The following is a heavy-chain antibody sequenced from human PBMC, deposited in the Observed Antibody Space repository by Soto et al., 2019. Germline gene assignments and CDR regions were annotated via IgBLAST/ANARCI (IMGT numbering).Heavy chain of an antibody. CDR3: ASAATTADFDY. J-gene: IGHJ4*02. Sequence: ASVKVSCKASGYTFTDQYVHWLRQAPGQGLEWMGWINPNSGGTNYAPKFLGRVTTTRDTSINTAYMELSRLTSDDTAVYYCASAATTADFDYWGQGTLVTVSS. CDR2: INPNSGGT. D-gene: IGHD4-17*01. V-gene: IGHV1-2*02. CDR1: GYTFTDQY.